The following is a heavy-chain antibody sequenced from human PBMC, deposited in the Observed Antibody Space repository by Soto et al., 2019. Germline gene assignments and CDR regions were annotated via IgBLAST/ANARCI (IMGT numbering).Heavy chain of an antibody. J-gene: IGHJ4*02. CDR2: IYWDDDQ. V-gene: IGHV2-5*02. Sequence: QITLKESGPPLVRPAQTLTLTCAFSGFSLTTTSMGVAWIRQPPGKALEWLALIYWDDDQRYSPSLKDRLTISKATSRSRVVLTTSNMHPEDTGTYFCAHAGDYDLMSFDHWGPGTLVTVSS. CDR3: AHAGDYDLMSFDH. D-gene: IGHD4-17*01. CDR1: GFSLTTTSMG.